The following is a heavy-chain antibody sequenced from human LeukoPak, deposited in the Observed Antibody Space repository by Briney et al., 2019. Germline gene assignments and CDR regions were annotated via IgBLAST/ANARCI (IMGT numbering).Heavy chain of an antibody. J-gene: IGHJ4*02. CDR3: AKVAARRDYEAYFEY. Sequence: PGGSLRLSCAASGFTFSIYAMSWVRQAPGKGLEWVAAISSSGGTTYYADSMRGRFSISRDNSKSMLYLEMSSLRAHDTAVYYCAKVAARRDYEAYFEYWGQGTQVTVSS. V-gene: IGHV3-23*01. CDR2: ISSSGGTT. D-gene: IGHD5-24*01. CDR1: GFTFSIYA.